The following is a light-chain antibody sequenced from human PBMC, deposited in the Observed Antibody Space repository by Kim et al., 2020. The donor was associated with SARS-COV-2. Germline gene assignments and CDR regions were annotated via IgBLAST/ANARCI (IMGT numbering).Light chain of an antibody. CDR1: SASIASNY. J-gene: IGLJ2*01. CDR2: EDN. V-gene: IGLV6-57*03. Sequence: GKTVTTSCTRSSASIASNYVQGYQQRPGSAPTTVIYEDNQRPSGVPDRFSGSIDSSSNSASLTISGLKTEDEADYYCQSYDSSIVVFGGGTQLTVL. CDR3: QSYDSSIVV.